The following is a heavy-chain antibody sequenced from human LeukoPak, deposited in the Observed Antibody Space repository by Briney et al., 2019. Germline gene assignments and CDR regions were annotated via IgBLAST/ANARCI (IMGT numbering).Heavy chain of an antibody. D-gene: IGHD3-9*01. CDR2: INPNSGGT. CDR1: GHTFTGYY. CDR3: ASSIGILTVYMGDY. Sequence: ASLRVSCKACGHTFTGYYMHWVRQAPGQGLEWMGWINPNSGGTNYAQKFQGRVTMTRDTSISTAYMELSRLRSDDTAVYYCASSIGILTVYMGDYWGQGTLVTVSS. V-gene: IGHV1-2*02. J-gene: IGHJ4*02.